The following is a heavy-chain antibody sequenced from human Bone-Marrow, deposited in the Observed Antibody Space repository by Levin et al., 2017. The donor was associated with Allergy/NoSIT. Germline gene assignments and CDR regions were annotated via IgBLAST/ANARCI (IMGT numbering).Heavy chain of an antibody. J-gene: IGHJ6*03. CDR2: ISAHNGKT. D-gene: IGHD2-2*01. CDR1: GYTFISFG. Sequence: GESLKISCKASGYTFISFGVAWVRQAPGQGLEWMGWISAHNGKTNYARKLQGRVPITTDKPTTTDYMELRSLRSDDTAVYYCARLVVVPATYYYLDVWGIGTTVTVSS. CDR3: ARLVVVPATYYYLDV. V-gene: IGHV1-18*01.